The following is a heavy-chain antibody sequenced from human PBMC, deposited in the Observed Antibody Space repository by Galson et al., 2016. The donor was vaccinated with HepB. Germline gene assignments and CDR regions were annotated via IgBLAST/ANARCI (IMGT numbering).Heavy chain of an antibody. CDR1: DGSIANNF. V-gene: IGHV4-34*01. D-gene: IGHD4-23*01. J-gene: IGHJ4*02. CDR2: VSHIGST. CDR3: ARDLSVGGGIYYQAFDS. Sequence: SETLSLTCAVSDGSIANNFWHWVRQTPGKGLEWIGEVSHIGSTNLNPSLKSRLTMSVDTSNNQFSLKLTSATAADTAVYYCARDLSVGGGIYYQAFDSWGQGTLVTVSS.